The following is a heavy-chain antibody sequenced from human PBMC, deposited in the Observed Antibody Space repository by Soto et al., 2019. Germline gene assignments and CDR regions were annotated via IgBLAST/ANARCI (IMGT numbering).Heavy chain of an antibody. CDR2: ISWNSASI. CDR3: VKVWGPVFRNGYLNV. CDR1: GFTFDDYA. J-gene: IGHJ4*02. Sequence: PGGSLRLSCAASGFTFDDYAMHWVRQVPGKGLEWVSGISWNSASIGYADSVKGRFTTSRDNAKNSLYLEMNSLKTDDTVLYFCVKVWGPVFRNGYLNVWGKGAPVTVSS. V-gene: IGHV3-9*01. D-gene: IGHD3-3*01.